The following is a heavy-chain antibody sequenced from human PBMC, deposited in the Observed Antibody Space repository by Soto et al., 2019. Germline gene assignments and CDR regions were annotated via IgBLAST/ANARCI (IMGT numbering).Heavy chain of an antibody. CDR2: IIPIFGTA. CDR1: GGTFSSYA. Sequence: SVKVSCKASGGTFSSYAISWVRQAPGQGLEWMGGIIPIFGTANYAQKFQGRVTITADESTSTAYMELSSLRSEDTAVYYCARDYYDSSGYSYVRYFDYWGQGTLVTVSS. V-gene: IGHV1-69*13. CDR3: ARDYYDSSGYSYVRYFDY. D-gene: IGHD3-22*01. J-gene: IGHJ4*02.